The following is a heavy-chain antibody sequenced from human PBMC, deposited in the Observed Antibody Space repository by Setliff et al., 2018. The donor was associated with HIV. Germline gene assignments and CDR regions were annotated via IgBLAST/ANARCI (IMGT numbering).Heavy chain of an antibody. Sequence: PSETLSLTCSVSGGSMNNYYRNWIRQTLGKGLEWIGYIYENAYAHYTVSLRSRVTVSMGTSKNQFSLTLRSVTAADRAVYYCARAQMHRGVVSWSLYYFDYWGQGALVTVSS. CDR3: ARAQMHRGVVSWSLYYFDY. CDR1: GGSMNNYY. J-gene: IGHJ4*02. D-gene: IGHD3-10*01. CDR2: IYENAYA. V-gene: IGHV4-59*01.